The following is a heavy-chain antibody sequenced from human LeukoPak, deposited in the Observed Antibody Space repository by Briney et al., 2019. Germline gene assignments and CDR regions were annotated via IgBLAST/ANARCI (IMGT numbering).Heavy chain of an antibody. D-gene: IGHD3-16*01. CDR2: IYYSGST. CDR1: GGSISSGGYY. Sequence: SETLSLTCTVSGGSISSGGYYWSWIRQHPGKGLEWIGYIYYSGSTYYNPSLKSRVTISIDTSKSQFSLKLSSVTAADTAVYYCARNKVMALAHYFDYWGQGTLVTVSS. J-gene: IGHJ4*02. V-gene: IGHV4-31*03. CDR3: ARNKVMALAHYFDY.